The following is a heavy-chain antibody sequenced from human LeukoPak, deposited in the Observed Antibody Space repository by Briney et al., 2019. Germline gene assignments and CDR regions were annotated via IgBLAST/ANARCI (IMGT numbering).Heavy chain of an antibody. CDR1: GLTYSSYW. V-gene: IGHV3-74*01. D-gene: IGHD3-22*01. CDR2: INSDGSST. Sequence: GGSLRLTCAASGLTYSSYWMHWVREAPGKGLVWVSRINSDGSSTSYADSVKGRFTISRDNAKNTLYLQMNSLRAEDTGVDYCARVYVVPYYYDSSGCLDDWEQGTLVTVSS. J-gene: IGHJ4*02. CDR3: ARVYVVPYYYDSSGCLDD.